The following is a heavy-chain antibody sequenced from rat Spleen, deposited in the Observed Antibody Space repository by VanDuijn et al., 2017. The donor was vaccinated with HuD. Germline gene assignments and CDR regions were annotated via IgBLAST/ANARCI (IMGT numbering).Heavy chain of an antibody. J-gene: IGHJ3*01. Sequence: EVQLVESGGGLVQPGRPLKISCTDSGLNFSDYDMAWVRQAPSKGLEWIASINTGGTNTYYRDSVKGRFTISRDDAKNTQYLQMDSLRCEDTATYYCARHGGLRNWFAYWGQGTLVTVSS. CDR1: GLNFSDYD. V-gene: IGHV5S13*01. CDR2: INTGGTNT. CDR3: ARHGGLRNWFAY. D-gene: IGHD1-11*01.